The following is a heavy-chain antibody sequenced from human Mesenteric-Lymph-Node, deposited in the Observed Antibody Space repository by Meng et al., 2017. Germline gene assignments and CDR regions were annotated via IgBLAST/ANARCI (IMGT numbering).Heavy chain of an antibody. Sequence: SLKISCAASGFTFDDYAMHWVRQAPGKGLEWVSGISWNSGSIGYADSVKGRFTISRDNAKNSLYLQMNSLRAEDTALYYCAKSPLGYSYGYAFDYWGQGTLVTVSS. CDR1: GFTFDDYA. J-gene: IGHJ4*02. CDR2: ISWNSGSI. V-gene: IGHV3-9*01. D-gene: IGHD5-18*01. CDR3: AKSPLGYSYGYAFDY.